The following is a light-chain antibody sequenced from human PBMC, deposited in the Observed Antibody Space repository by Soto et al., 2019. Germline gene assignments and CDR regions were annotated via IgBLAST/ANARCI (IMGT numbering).Light chain of an antibody. CDR3: SSYTSRSTWV. V-gene: IGLV2-14*01. CDR2: DVS. CDR1: SSDVGGYNY. J-gene: IGLJ3*02. Sequence: QLVLTQPASVSGSPGQSITISCTGTSSDVGGYNYVSWYQQNPGKAPKLMVYDVSNRPSGVSSRFSGSKSGNTASLTISGLQAEDEADYYCSSYTSRSTWVFGGGTKLTVL.